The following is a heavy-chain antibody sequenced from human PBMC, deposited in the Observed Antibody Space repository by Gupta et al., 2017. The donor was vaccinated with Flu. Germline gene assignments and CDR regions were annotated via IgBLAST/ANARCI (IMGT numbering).Heavy chain of an antibody. Sequence: EVQLVESGGGLVKPGGSLRLSCAASGFTFSSYSMNWVRQAPGKGLEWVSSISSSSSYIYYADSVKGRFTISRDNAKNSLYLQMNSLRAEDTAVYYCARSRVTFGGVIVIPPADYWGQGTLVTVSS. J-gene: IGHJ4*02. D-gene: IGHD3-16*02. V-gene: IGHV3-21*01. CDR3: ARSRVTFGGVIVIPPADY. CDR2: ISSSSSYI. CDR1: GFTFSSYS.